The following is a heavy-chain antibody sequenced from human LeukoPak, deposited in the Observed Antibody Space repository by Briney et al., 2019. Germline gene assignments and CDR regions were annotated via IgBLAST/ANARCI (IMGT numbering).Heavy chain of an antibody. CDR2: IIPILGIS. CDR3: AADTRISRRGAP. V-gene: IGHV1-69*04. CDR1: GGTFSSYA. J-gene: IGHJ5*02. D-gene: IGHD3-22*01. Sequence: SVKVSCKASGGTFSSYAISWVRQAPGQGLEWMGRIIPILGISNYAQKFQGRVTITADKSTSTAYMELSSLRSEDTAVYYCAADTRISRRGAPWGQGTLVTVSS.